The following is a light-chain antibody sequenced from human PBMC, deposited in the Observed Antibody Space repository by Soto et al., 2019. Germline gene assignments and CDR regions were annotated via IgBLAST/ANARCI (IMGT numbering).Light chain of an antibody. CDR1: SSDVGGYNY. V-gene: IGLV2-14*01. J-gene: IGLJ2*01. CDR3: SSYTTTKTLV. CDR2: EVS. Sequence: QSVLTQPASVSGSPGQSITISCNGSSSDVGGYNYVSWYQQHPDKAPKLMIYEVSNRPSGVSNRFSGSKSGNTASLTISGLQAEDEADYYCSSYTTTKTLVFGGGTKLTVL.